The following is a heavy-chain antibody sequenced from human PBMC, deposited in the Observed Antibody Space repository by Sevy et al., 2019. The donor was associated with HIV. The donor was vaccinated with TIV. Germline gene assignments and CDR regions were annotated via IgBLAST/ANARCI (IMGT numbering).Heavy chain of an antibody. D-gene: IGHD2-8*01. J-gene: IGHJ4*02. CDR1: GFDFSIYS. V-gene: IGHV3-23*01. Sequence: GGSLRLSCAASGFDFSIYSMRWVRQAPGKGLEWVSTLSFGCGKINYADSVKGRFTISRDNSKSSVYLQMNNMRVEDTAGEYCARDGCTKPHDYWGQGTLVTVSS. CDR2: LSFGCGKI. CDR3: ARDGCTKPHDY.